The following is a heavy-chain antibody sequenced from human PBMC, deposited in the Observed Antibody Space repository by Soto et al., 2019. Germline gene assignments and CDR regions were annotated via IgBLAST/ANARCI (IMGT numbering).Heavy chain of an antibody. CDR3: AKDGYYDSSGYPDY. CDR1: GFTFDDYT. V-gene: IGHV3-43*01. D-gene: IGHD3-22*01. J-gene: IGHJ4*02. CDR2: ISWDGGST. Sequence: GGSLRLSCAASGFTFDDYTMHWVRQAPGKGLEWVSLISWDGGSTYYADSVKGRFTISRDNSKNSLYLQMNSLRTEDTALYYCAKDGYYDSSGYPDYWGQGTLVTVSS.